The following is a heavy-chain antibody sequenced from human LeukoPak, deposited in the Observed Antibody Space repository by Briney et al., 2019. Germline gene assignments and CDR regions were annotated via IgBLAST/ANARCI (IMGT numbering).Heavy chain of an antibody. J-gene: IGHJ4*02. V-gene: IGHV4-59*01. Sequence: PSETLSLTCTVSGGSLSFYYWSWLRHPLAKGLGGIGYFRYSGSTSYNPSLKRRVTISVDTSKNQFSLKLSSVTAADTAVYYCARGPASGTYWAFDYWGQGTLVTVSS. CDR3: ARGPASGTYWAFDY. D-gene: IGHD1-26*01. CDR2: FRYSGST. CDR1: GGSLSFYY.